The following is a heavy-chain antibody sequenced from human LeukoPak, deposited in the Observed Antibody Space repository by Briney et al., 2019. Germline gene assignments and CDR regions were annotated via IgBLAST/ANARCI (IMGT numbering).Heavy chain of an antibody. Sequence: ASVKVSCKASGYIFTNYGINWVRQAPGQGLEWMAWISTYNGNTNYALKVQGRATMTTDTSTSTAYMELRSLRSDDTAVYYCARVLRYDFWSAYYFDYWGQGTLVTVSS. CDR3: ARVLRYDFWSAYYFDY. CDR1: GYIFTNYG. CDR2: ISTYNGNT. J-gene: IGHJ4*02. V-gene: IGHV1-18*01. D-gene: IGHD3-3*01.